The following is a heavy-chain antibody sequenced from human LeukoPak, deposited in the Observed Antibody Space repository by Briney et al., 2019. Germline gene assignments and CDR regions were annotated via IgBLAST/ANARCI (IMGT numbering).Heavy chain of an antibody. D-gene: IGHD2-15*01. CDR1: GYTFTSYD. J-gene: IGHJ6*03. CDR2: MNPNSGNT. V-gene: IGHV1-8*01. Sequence: ASVNVSCKASGYTFTSYDINWVRQATGQEREWMGWMNPNSGNTGYAQKFQGRVTMTSNTSISTAYLELGSLRSEDTAVYYCARGHSPGLGLRYYYCYMDVWGKGTTVTVSS. CDR3: ARGHSPGLGLRYYYCYMDV.